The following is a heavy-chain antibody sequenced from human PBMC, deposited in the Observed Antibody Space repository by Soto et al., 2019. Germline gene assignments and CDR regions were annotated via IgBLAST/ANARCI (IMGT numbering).Heavy chain of an antibody. CDR1: GFTFYSSA. CDR2: ISTTGGNT. J-gene: IGHJ4*02. CDR3: AKPSGGSYPESRVFDS. V-gene: IGHV3-23*01. D-gene: IGHD1-26*01. Sequence: GGSLRLSCAASGFTFYSSAMSWVRQAPGKGLEWVSAISTTGGNTLYADSVKGRFTISRDNSKNTLYLQMNSLRAEDTAIYYCAKPSGGSYPESRVFDSWGQGTRVTVSS.